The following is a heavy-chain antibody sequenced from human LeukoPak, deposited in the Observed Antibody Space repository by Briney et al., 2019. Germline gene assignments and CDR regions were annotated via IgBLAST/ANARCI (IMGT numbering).Heavy chain of an antibody. D-gene: IGHD4/OR15-4a*01. CDR2: IKQDGSEK. Sequence: GGSLRLSCAASGFTFSSYWMSWVRQAPGKGLEWVASIKQDGSEKYYVDSVKGRVTISRDNAKNSLYLQMNSLRAEDTAVYYCARVFGAGYSDYWGQGTLVTVSS. J-gene: IGHJ4*02. V-gene: IGHV3-7*01. CDR3: ARVFGAGYSDY. CDR1: GFTFSSYW.